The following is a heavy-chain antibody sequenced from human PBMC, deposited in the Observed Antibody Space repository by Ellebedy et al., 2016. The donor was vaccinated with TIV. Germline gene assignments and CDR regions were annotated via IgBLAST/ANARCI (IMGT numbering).Heavy chain of an antibody. CDR1: GFTFSSYD. V-gene: IGHV3-13*01. D-gene: IGHD3-10*01. J-gene: IGHJ6*02. CDR3: ARDYYGSGSYPYYYGMDV. Sequence: GESLKISCAASGFTFSSYDMHWVRQATGKGLEWVSAIGTAGDTYYPGSVKGRFTISRENAKNSLYLQMNSLRAGDTAVYYCARDYYGSGSYPYYYGMDVWGQGTTVTVSS. CDR2: IGTAGDT.